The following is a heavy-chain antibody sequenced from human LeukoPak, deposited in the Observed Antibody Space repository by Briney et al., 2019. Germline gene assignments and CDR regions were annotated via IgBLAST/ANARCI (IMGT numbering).Heavy chain of an antibody. CDR2: ISYDGSNK. J-gene: IGHJ5*02. Sequence: PGGSLRLSCAASGFTFSSYAMHWVRQAPGKGLEWVAVISYDGSNKYYADSVKGRFTISRDNSKNTLYLQMNSLRAEDTAVYYCAGSRRDSSRPRSNWFDPWGQGTLVTVSS. CDR3: AGSRRDSSRPRSNWFDP. D-gene: IGHD6-13*01. CDR1: GFTFSSYA. V-gene: IGHV3-30*04.